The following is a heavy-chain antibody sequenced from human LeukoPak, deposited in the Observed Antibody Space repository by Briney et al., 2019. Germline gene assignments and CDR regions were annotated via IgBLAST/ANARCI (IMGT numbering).Heavy chain of an antibody. CDR3: ASYCSGGSCPFGY. CDR2: IYYSGST. Sequence: SETLSLTCTVSGGSISSSYYYWGWIRQPPGKGLEWIGSIYYSGSTYYNPSLKSRVTISVDTSKNQFSLKLSSVTAADTAVYYCASYCSGGSCPFGYWGQGTLVTVSS. V-gene: IGHV4-39*01. J-gene: IGHJ4*02. D-gene: IGHD2-15*01. CDR1: GGSISSSYYY.